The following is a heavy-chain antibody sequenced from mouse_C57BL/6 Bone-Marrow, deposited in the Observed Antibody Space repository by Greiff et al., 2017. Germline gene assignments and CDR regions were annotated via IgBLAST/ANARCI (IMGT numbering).Heavy chain of an antibody. CDR2: IYPGDGDT. D-gene: IGHD1-1*01. CDR1: GYAFSSYW. Sequence: QVQLQQSGAELVKPGASVKISCKASGYAFSSYWMNWVKQRPGKGLEWIGQIYPGDGDTNYNGKFKGKATLTADKSSSTAYMQLSSLTSEDSAVYFCARGSLLLRYTWFAYWGQGTLVTVSA. CDR3: ARGSLLLRYTWFAY. V-gene: IGHV1-80*01. J-gene: IGHJ3*01.